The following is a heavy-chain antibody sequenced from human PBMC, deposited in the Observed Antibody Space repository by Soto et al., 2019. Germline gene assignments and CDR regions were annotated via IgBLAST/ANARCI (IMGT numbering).Heavy chain of an antibody. CDR2: IWYDGSNK. V-gene: IGHV3-33*01. J-gene: IGHJ4*01. CDR3: ARAVGPFDY. CDR1: GFAFSTYG. D-gene: IGHD1-26*01. Sequence: QVQLVESGGGVVQPGRSLRLSCAASGFAFSTYGMHWVRQAPGKGLDWVAVIWYDGSNKYYADSVKGRFTISRDNFKKTLYLQMNSLRVEDTAVYYCARAVGPFDYWGQGTLVTVSS.